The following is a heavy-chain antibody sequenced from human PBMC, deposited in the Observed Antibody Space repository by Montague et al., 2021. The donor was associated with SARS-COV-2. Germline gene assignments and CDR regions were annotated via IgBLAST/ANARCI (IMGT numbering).Heavy chain of an antibody. V-gene: IGHV4-59*01. Sequence: SETLSLTCTVSGGSISSYYWSWIRQPPGKGLEWIGYIYYSGSTNYNPSLKSRVTISVDTSKNQFSLKLSSVTAADTAVYYCARNPRPAAMWGWFDPWGQGTLVTVSS. CDR2: IYYSGST. CDR1: GGSISSYY. CDR3: ARNPRPAAMWGWFDP. D-gene: IGHD2-2*01. J-gene: IGHJ5*02.